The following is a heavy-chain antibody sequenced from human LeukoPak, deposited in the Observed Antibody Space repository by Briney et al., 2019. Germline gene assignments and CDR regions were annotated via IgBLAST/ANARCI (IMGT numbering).Heavy chain of an antibody. CDR1: GGSFSGYY. CDR2: INHSGST. D-gene: IGHD2-2*01. Sequence: SETLSLTCAVYGGSFSGYYWSWIRQPPGKGLEWIGEINHSGSTNYNPSLKSRVTISVDTSKNQFSLKLSSVTVADTAVYYCARGPSRYCSSTSCPKTLFDYWGQGTLVTVSS. J-gene: IGHJ4*02. CDR3: ARGPSRYCSSTSCPKTLFDY. V-gene: IGHV4-34*01.